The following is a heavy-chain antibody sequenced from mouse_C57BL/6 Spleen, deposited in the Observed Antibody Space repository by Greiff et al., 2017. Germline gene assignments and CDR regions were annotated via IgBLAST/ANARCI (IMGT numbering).Heavy chain of an antibody. CDR2: IYPGDGDT. V-gene: IGHV1-80*01. Sequence: VQLQQSGAELVKPGASVKISCKASGYAFSSYWMNWVKQRPGKGLEGIGQIYPGDGDTNYNGKFKGKATLTADKSSSTAYMQLSSLTSEDSAVYFCARVYYGNPAWFAYWGQGTLVTVSA. CDR3: ARVYYGNPAWFAY. J-gene: IGHJ3*01. D-gene: IGHD2-1*01. CDR1: GYAFSSYW.